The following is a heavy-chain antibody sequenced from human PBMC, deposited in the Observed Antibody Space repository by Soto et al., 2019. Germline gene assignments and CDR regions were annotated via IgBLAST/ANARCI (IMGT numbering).Heavy chain of an antibody. CDR1: GDSISNLDYF. Sequence: SETLSLTCSVSGDSISNLDYFWAWIRQPPGQALEYIGYIYKSTTTYYNPSFESRVAISLDTSKSQFSLTVTSVTAADTAVYFCARGRYCLTGRCFPNWFDSWGQGTLVTVSS. J-gene: IGHJ5*01. CDR2: IYKSTTT. CDR3: ARGRYCLTGRCFPNWFDS. V-gene: IGHV4-30-4*01. D-gene: IGHD2-15*01.